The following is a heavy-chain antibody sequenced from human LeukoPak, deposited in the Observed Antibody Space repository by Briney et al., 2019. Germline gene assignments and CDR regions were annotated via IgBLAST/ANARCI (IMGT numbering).Heavy chain of an antibody. D-gene: IGHD3-10*01. V-gene: IGHV5-51*01. J-gene: IGHJ4*02. CDR1: GYSFTSYW. CDR2: IYPGYSDT. CDR3: ARGDYGSGSEFDY. Sequence: GESLKISCKGSGYSFTSYWIGWVRQRPGKGLGGMGIIYPGYSDTRYSPSFHGQVTISADKSISTAYLQWSSLKASDTAMYYCARGDYGSGSEFDYWGQGTLVTVSS.